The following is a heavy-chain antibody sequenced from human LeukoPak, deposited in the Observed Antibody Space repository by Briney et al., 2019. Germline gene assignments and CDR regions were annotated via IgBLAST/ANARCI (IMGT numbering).Heavy chain of an antibody. CDR3: ARRGGAFDI. CDR2: IYYSGST. CDR1: GGSISSYY. V-gene: IGHV4-59*08. Sequence: MPSETLALTCTVSGGSISSYYWSWIRQRPGKGLEWIGYIYYSGSTNYNPSLKSRVTISVDTSKNQFSLKLSSVTAADTAVYYCARRGGAFDIWGQGTMVTVSS. J-gene: IGHJ3*02. D-gene: IGHD2-15*01.